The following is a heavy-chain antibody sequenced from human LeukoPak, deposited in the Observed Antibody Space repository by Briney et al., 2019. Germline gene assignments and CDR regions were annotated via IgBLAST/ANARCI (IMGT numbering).Heavy chain of an antibody. CDR3: AKDLQITIFGVVRPDAFDI. CDR2: ISYDGSNK. V-gene: IGHV3-30*18. D-gene: IGHD3-3*01. J-gene: IGHJ3*02. CDR1: GFTFNTYD. Sequence: GGSLRLSCAASGFTFNTYDMHWVRQAPGKGLEWVAVISYDGSNKYYADSVKGRFTISRDNSRKTLYLQMNSLRAEDTAVYYCAKDLQITIFGVVRPDAFDIWGQGTMVTVSS.